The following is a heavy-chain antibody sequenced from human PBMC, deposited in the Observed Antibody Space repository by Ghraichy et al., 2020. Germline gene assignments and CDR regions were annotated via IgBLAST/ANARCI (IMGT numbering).Heavy chain of an antibody. CDR2: VYYTGST. J-gene: IGHJ4*02. CDR1: GASISTRDYY. D-gene: IGHD3-10*01. CDR3: VGLFRAGAVIHY. V-gene: IGHV4-39*01. Sequence: SQTLSLTCTVSGASISTRDYYWGWIRQPPGKGLEWLGSVYYTGSTYYNPSLKSRVTTSIDTSRNQFSLNLNFVTAADAAVYFCVGLFRAGAVIHYWGQGTLVTVSS.